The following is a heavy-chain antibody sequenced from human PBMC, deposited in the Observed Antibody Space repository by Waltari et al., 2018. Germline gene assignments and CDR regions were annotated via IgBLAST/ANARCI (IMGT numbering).Heavy chain of an antibody. Sequence: QVQLVQSGAEVKKPGASVTVSCQASGYTFTGYYMPWLRQAPGQGLEWMGWINPGSGGTNYAQKFQGRVTMTRDTSISTAYMEVSSLRSDDTAVYYCARGGRAAIGVIDYWGQGTLVTVSS. CDR3: ARGGRAAIGVIDY. CDR1: GYTFTGYY. CDR2: INPGSGGT. D-gene: IGHD5-12*01. J-gene: IGHJ4*02. V-gene: IGHV1-2*02.